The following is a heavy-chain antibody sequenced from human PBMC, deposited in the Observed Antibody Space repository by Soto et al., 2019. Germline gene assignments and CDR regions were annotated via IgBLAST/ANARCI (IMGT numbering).Heavy chain of an antibody. CDR3: AREEAGAFDI. CDR1: GGSISSSSYY. J-gene: IGHJ3*02. D-gene: IGHD3-10*01. Sequence: SETLSLTCTVSGGSISSSSYYWSWIRQPPGKGLEWIGSIHYSGSTYYNPSLKSRLTISVDTSKNQFSLRLSSVTAADTDVYYCAREEAGAFDIWGQGTMVTVSS. CDR2: IHYSGST. V-gene: IGHV4-39*07.